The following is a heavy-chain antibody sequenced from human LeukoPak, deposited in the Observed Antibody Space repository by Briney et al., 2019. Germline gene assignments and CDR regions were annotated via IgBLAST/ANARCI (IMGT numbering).Heavy chain of an antibody. Sequence: SETLSLTCAVYGGSFSGYYWSWIRQPPGKGLEWIGEINHSGSTNYNPSLKSRVTISVDRSKNQFSLKLSSVTAADTAVYYCAREGEGRWYFDLWGRGTLVTVSS. V-gene: IGHV4-34*01. CDR1: GGSFSGYY. D-gene: IGHD1-26*01. CDR2: INHSGST. J-gene: IGHJ2*01. CDR3: AREGEGRWYFDL.